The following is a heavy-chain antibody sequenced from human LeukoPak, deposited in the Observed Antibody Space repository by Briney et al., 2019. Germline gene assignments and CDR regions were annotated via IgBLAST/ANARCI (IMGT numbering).Heavy chain of an antibody. J-gene: IGHJ4*02. CDR1: GYTFTDYY. CDR3: ATGHGDY. V-gene: IGHV1-69-2*01. CDR2: VDPEDGET. D-gene: IGHD5-24*01. Sequence: ASVKVSCKGSGYTFTDYYMHWVQQAPGKGLEWMGLVDPEDGETIYAQKFQGRVTITADTSTDTAYMELSSRRSEDTAVYYCATGHGDYWGQGTLVTVSS.